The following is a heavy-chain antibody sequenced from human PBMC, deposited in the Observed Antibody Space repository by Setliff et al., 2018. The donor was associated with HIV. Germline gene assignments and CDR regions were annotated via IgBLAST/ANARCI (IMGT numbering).Heavy chain of an antibody. D-gene: IGHD1-7*01. CDR3: ARTGTGSDAFDI. CDR1: GFTFSDYY. CDR2: ISSSSSYT. J-gene: IGHJ3*02. V-gene: IGHV3-11*03. Sequence: LRLSCAASGFTFSDYYMSWIRQAPGKGLEWVSYISSSSSYTNYADSVKGRFTISRDNAKNSLYLQMNSLRAEDTAVYYCARTGTGSDAFDIWGQGTMVTVSS.